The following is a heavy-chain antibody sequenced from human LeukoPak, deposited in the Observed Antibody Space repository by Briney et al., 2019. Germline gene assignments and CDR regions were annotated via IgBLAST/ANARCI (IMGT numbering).Heavy chain of an antibody. CDR3: ARTIAVAGTGDY. CDR1: GYTFTGYY. CDR2: INPNSGGT. D-gene: IGHD6-19*01. V-gene: IGHV1-2*02. J-gene: IGHJ4*02. Sequence: GASVKVSCKASGYTFTGYYMHWVRQAPGQGLEWMGWINPNSGGTNYAQKFQGRVTTTRDTSISTAYMELSRLRSDDTAVYYCARTIAVAGTGDYWGQGTLVTVSS.